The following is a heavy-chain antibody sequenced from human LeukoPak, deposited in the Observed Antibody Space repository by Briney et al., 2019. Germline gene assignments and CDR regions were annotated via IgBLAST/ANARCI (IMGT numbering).Heavy chain of an antibody. CDR2: ISYDGSNK. D-gene: IGHD3-10*01. V-gene: IGHV3-30*18. CDR1: GFTFSSYG. Sequence: GGSLRLSCAASGFTFSSYGMHWVRQAPGKGLKWVAVISYDGSNKDYADSVKGRFTISRDNSKNTLYLQMNSLRPEDTAVYYCAKDYYGSGATPEAWGQGTLVTVSS. J-gene: IGHJ5*02. CDR3: AKDYYGSGATPEA.